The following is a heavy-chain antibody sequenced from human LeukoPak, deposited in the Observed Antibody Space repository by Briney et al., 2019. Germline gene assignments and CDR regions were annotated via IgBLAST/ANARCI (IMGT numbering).Heavy chain of an antibody. CDR3: ARGAAMDTPFDY. J-gene: IGHJ4*02. D-gene: IGHD5-18*01. Sequence: PSETLSLTCTVSGGSISSSSYYWGWIRQPAGKGLEWIGRIYTSGSINYNPSLKSRVTMSVDTSKNQFSLKLRSVTAADTAVYYCARGAAMDTPFDYWGQGTLVTVSS. CDR1: GGSISSSSYY. CDR2: IYTSGSI. V-gene: IGHV4-61*02.